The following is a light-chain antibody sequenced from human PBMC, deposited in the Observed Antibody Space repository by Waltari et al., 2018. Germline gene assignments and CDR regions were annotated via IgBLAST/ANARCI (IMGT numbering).Light chain of an antibody. J-gene: IGLJ2*01. CDR1: SSDVGGYNS. CDR3: CSYAGNYIHVL. CDR2: DGS. Sequence: QSALTQPASVSGSPGQSITISCTGTSSDVGGYNSVSWYQHHPGKAPKVIIYDGSPRPSGGSNRFSGSKSGNTASLTISGLQPEDEADYFCCSYAGNYIHVLFGGGTKLTVL. V-gene: IGLV2-23*01.